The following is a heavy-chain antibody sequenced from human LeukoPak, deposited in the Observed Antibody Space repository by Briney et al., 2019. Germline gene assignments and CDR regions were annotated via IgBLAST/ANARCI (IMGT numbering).Heavy chain of an antibody. CDR1: GSTFNNYA. Sequence: PGGSLRLSCAASGSTFNNYAMSWVRQAPGKGLEWVSAISGNGRSTYYADSVKGRFTISRDNSKNTLYLQMNSLRAEDTAVYYCSVLFLYSGRWYPGPGNAFDIWGQGTMVTVSS. D-gene: IGHD2-15*01. CDR3: SVLFLYSGRWYPGPGNAFDI. CDR2: ISGNGRST. V-gene: IGHV3-23*01. J-gene: IGHJ3*02.